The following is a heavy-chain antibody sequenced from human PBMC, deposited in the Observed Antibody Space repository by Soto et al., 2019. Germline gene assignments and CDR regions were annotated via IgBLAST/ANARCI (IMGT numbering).Heavy chain of an antibody. V-gene: IGHV4-31*03. CDR1: GVSISIGVYY. J-gene: IGHJ4*02. CDR3: ARGWIGYSYGYFDY. CDR2: IYYSGST. Sequence: SETLSLTCTVSGVSISIGVYYWSWIRQHPGKGLEWIGYIYYSGSTYYNPSLKSRVTISVDTSKNQFSLKLSSVTDADTAVYYCARGWIGYSYGYFDYWGQGTLVTVSS. D-gene: IGHD5-18*01.